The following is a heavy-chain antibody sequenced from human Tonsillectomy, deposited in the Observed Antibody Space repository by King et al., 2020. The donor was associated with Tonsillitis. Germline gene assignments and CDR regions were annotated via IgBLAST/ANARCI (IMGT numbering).Heavy chain of an antibody. Sequence: VQLVESGGGLVQPGRSLRLSCTASGFTFDDYSMYWVLQAPGKGLEWVSGISGSSGSIGYVDSVKGRFTISRDNAKNVLYLQMNRLRAEDTALYYCANNLGTGGSLGIDIWGQGTMVTVSS. CDR1: GFTFDDYS. CDR2: ISGSSGSI. J-gene: IGHJ3*02. CDR3: ANNLGTGGSLGIDI. D-gene: IGHD7-27*01. V-gene: IGHV3-9*01.